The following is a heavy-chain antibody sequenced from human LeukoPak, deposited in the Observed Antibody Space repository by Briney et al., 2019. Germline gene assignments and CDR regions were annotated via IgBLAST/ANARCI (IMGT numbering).Heavy chain of an antibody. V-gene: IGHV3-64*01. Sequence: GGSLRLSCAVSGFTFSSYAMHWVRKAPGKGLEYVSAISSNGDTTYYASSVKGRFTISRDNSRSTLYLQMGSLRAEDMAVYYCARDGVWGQGTLVTVSS. CDR3: ARDGV. CDR1: GFTFSSYA. CDR2: ISSNGDTT. J-gene: IGHJ4*02.